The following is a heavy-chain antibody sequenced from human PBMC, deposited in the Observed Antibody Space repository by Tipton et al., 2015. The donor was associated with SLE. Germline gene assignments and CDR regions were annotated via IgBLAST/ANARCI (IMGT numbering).Heavy chain of an antibody. CDR3: AAVDEHYYDSRAEFDP. V-gene: IGHV1-46*01. Sequence: QSGPEVKKPGASVKLSCKASGYSFLDYSLHWVRQAPGQGLEWIGVVNPSGGTTDYAQKFQDRVTMTTDTSTSTAYMELRSLRSDDTAVYYCAAVDEHYYDSRAEFDPWGQGTLVTVSS. CDR2: VNPSGGTT. D-gene: IGHD3-22*01. J-gene: IGHJ5*02. CDR1: GYSFLDYS.